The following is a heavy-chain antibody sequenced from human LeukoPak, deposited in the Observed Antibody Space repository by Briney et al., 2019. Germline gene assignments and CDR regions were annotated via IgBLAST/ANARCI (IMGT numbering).Heavy chain of an antibody. CDR3: ARRLTQYDCFDP. D-gene: IGHD2-2*01. CDR1: GDSVSSNSVT. V-gene: IGHV6-1*01. CDR2: TYYRSTWYN. Sequence: QTLSLTCAISGDSVSSNSVTWNWIRQSPSRGLEWLGRTYYRSTWYNDYAVSVRGRITVNPDTSKNQFFLHLNSVTPEDTAVYYCARRLTQYDCFDPWGQGILVTVSS. J-gene: IGHJ5*02.